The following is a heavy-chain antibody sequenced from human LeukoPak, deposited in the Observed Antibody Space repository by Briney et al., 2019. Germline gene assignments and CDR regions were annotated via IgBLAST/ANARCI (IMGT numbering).Heavy chain of an antibody. D-gene: IGHD5-12*01. V-gene: IGHV3-23*03. CDR1: QFTFSNYD. J-gene: IGHJ4*02. CDR3: AKRGSGRYFDY. Sequence: RPGGSLRLSCAASQFTFSNYDMSWVSQAPGRGLEWVSVVNSGSSSTSYADSVKGRFTISRDNSENTVYLQMNGLRAEDTAVYYCAKRGSGRYFDYWGQGTLVTVSS. CDR2: VNSGSSST.